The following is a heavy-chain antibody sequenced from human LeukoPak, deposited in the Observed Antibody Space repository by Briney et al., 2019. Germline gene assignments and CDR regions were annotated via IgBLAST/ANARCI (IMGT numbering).Heavy chain of an antibody. CDR2: IYTSGST. CDR1: GGSISSYY. J-gene: IGHJ4*02. Sequence: SETLSLTCTASGGSISSYYWSWIRQPAGKGLEWIGRIYTSGSTNYNPSLKSRVTMSVDTSKNQFSLKLSSVTAADTAVYYCARASSPTGPYYYDSSGSYFDYWGQGTLVTVSS. CDR3: ARASSPTGPYYYDSSGSYFDY. D-gene: IGHD3-22*01. V-gene: IGHV4-4*07.